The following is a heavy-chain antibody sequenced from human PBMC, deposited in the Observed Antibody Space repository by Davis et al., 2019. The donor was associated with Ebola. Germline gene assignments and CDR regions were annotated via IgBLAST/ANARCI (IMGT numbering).Heavy chain of an antibody. CDR2: IYPGDSDT. CDR3: ARQGGDYIWGSYRYTGGNWSFDL. Sequence: PGGSLRLSCKGSGYSFTSYWIGWVRQMPGKGLEWMGIIYPGDSDTRYSLSFQGQVTISADKSITTAYLQWSSLKASDTAMYYCARQGGDYIWGSYRYTGGNWSFDLWGRGTLVTVSS. D-gene: IGHD3-16*02. CDR1: GYSFTSYW. V-gene: IGHV5-51*01. J-gene: IGHJ2*01.